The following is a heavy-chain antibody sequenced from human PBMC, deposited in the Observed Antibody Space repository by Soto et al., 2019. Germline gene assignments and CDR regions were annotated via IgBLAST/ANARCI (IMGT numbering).Heavy chain of an antibody. J-gene: IGHJ6*02. CDR2: ISDDGSNK. CDR1: GFTFSSYG. Sequence: QVQLAESGGGVVQPGRSLSLSCAASGFTFSSYGMHWVRQAPGKGLEWVAVISDDGSNKYYADSVNGRFTISRDNSKNTLYLHMNSLSAEDTAVYYCAKAMGSSTSFLYGMAVCGQGTTVTVSS. D-gene: IGHD2-2*01. V-gene: IGHV3-30*18. CDR3: AKAMGSSTSFLYGMAV.